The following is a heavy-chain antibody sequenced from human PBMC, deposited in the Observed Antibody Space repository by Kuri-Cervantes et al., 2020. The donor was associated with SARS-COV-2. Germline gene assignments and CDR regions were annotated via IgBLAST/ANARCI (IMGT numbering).Heavy chain of an antibody. V-gene: IGHV1-46*01. CDR3: AGSSGWYTYYYYGMDV. D-gene: IGHD6-19*01. CDR1: GYTFTSYY. Sequence: ASVKVSCKASGYTFTSYYMHWVRQAPGQGLEWMGIINPSGGSTSYAQKFQGRVTMTRDTSKNQFSLKLSSVTAADTAVYYCAGSSGWYTYYYYGMDVWGQGTTVTVSS. CDR2: INPSGGST. J-gene: IGHJ6*02.